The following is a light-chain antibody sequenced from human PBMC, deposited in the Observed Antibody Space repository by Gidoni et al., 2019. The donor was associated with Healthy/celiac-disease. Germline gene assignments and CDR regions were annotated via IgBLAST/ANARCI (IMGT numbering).Light chain of an antibody. CDR2: LGS. Sequence: IVMTQSPLSLPVTPGEPASIAFRSSQSLLHSNGYNYLDWYLQKPGPSPQLLIYLGSTRASGVPDRFSGSGSGTDFTLKISRVEAEDVGVYYCMQALQTTYTFGQGTKLEIK. CDR3: MQALQTTYT. J-gene: IGKJ2*01. CDR1: QSLLHSNGYNY. V-gene: IGKV2-28*01.